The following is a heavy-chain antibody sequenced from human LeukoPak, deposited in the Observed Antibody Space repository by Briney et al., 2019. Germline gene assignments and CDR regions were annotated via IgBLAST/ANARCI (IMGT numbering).Heavy chain of an antibody. CDR2: INTDGRTT. CDR3: ARDLSQRPNDSTGYLDS. J-gene: IGHJ4*02. CDR1: GFSFSSYW. D-gene: IGHD3-22*01. V-gene: IGHV3-74*01. Sequence: GGSLRLSCAASGFSFSSYWMNWVRQAPGKGLVWVAHINTDGRTTTYADSVKGRFTVARDNAKNTLYLEMNRLRAEDTAVYYCARDLSQRPNDSTGYLDSWGQGILVTVSS.